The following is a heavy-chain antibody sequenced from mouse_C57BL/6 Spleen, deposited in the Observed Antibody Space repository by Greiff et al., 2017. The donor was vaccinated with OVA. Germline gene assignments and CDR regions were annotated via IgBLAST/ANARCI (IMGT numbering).Heavy chain of an antibody. V-gene: IGHV1-59*01. D-gene: IGHD2-5*01. CDR3: ARGTSNSAWFAY. CDR2: IDPSDSYT. J-gene: IGHJ3*01. CDR1: GYTFTSYW. Sequence: VQLQQPGAELVRPGTSVKLSCKASGYTFTSYWMHWVKQRPGQGLEWIGVIDPSDSYTNYNQKFKGKATLTVDTSSSTAYMQLSSLTSEDSAVYYCARGTSNSAWFAYWGQGTLVTVSA.